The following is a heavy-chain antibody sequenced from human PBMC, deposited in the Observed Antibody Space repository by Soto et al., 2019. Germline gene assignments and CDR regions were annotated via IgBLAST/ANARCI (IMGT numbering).Heavy chain of an antibody. J-gene: IGHJ4*02. V-gene: IGHV1-69*13. CDR1: GGTFSSYA. CDR2: IIPIFGTA. D-gene: IGHD2-15*01. Sequence: SVQVSCPASGGTFSSYAISWVRPAPGQGLEWMGGIIPIFGTANYAQKFQGRVTITADESTSTAYMELSSLRSEDTAVYYCELYGGNSYGYFDYWGQGTLVTVSS. CDR3: ELYGGNSYGYFDY.